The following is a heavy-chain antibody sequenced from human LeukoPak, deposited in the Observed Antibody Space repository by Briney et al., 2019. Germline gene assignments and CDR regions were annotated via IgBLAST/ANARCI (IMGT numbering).Heavy chain of an antibody. J-gene: IGHJ4*02. CDR2: ISGSGGST. CDR1: GFTFSSHA. Sequence: PGGSLRLSCAASGFTFSSHAMSWVRQAPGKGLEWVSTISGSGGSTYYADSVKGRFTISRDNSKNTLYVQMNSLRAEDTAVYYCARDSPPPGYDYWGQGTLVTVSS. V-gene: IGHV3-23*01. D-gene: IGHD6-13*01. CDR3: ARDSPPPGYDY.